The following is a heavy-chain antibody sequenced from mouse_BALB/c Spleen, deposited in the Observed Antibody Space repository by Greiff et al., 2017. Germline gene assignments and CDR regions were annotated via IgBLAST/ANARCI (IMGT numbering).Heavy chain of an antibody. CDR1: GYTFTDYN. Sequence: VQLQQSGPELVKPGASVKIPCKASGYTFTDYNMDWVKQSHGKSLEWIGDINPNNGGTIYNQKFKGKATLTVDKSSSTAYMELRSLTSEDTAVYYCARKGYGNYVDAMDYWGQGTSVTVSS. D-gene: IGHD2-10*02. CDR2: INPNNGGT. CDR3: ARKGYGNYVDAMDY. J-gene: IGHJ4*01. V-gene: IGHV1-18*01.